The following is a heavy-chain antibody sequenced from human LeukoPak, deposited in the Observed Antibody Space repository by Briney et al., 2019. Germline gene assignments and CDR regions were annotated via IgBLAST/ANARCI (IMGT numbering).Heavy chain of an antibody. J-gene: IGHJ3*02. D-gene: IGHD5-18*01. V-gene: IGHV1-2*06. CDR2: INPNSGGT. Sequence: ASVKVSCKASGYTFTGYYMHWVRQAPGQGLEWMGRINPNSGGTNYAQKFQGRVTMTRDTSISTAYMELSRLRSDDTAVYYCARDQRGYSYGHDAFDIWGQGTMVTVSS. CDR1: GYTFTGYY. CDR3: ARDQRGYSYGHDAFDI.